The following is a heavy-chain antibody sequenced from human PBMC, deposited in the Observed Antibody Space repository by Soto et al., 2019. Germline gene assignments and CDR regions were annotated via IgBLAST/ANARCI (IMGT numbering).Heavy chain of an antibody. V-gene: IGHV1-18*01. CDR3: ARCSCSAGSCFTCWHFDL. J-gene: IGHJ2*01. Sequence: QVQVVQSGAEVKKPGASVKVACKASGYTFTTFGMSWVRQAPGQGLECMGWIRADNGDTNSAPKFQDTVAMTTDTSTNTAYMELGSLSSDDTAVYYCARCSCSAGSCFTCWHFDLWGRGTLVTVSS. D-gene: IGHD2-15*01. CDR2: IRADNGDT. CDR1: GYTFTTFG.